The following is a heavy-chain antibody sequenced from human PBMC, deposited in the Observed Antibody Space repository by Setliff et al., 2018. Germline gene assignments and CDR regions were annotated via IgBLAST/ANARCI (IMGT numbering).Heavy chain of an antibody. CDR2: IYRNGNT. V-gene: IGHV4-39*01. Sequence: SETLSLTCTVSGGSISSSSYYWGWIRQPPGKGLEWIGSIYRNGNTYYNPSLKSRVTISVDTSKNQLSLTVHSVTAADTAVYYCARQIDYGDFQYFDYWGQGTLVTVSS. J-gene: IGHJ4*02. D-gene: IGHD4-17*01. CDR1: GGSISSSSYY. CDR3: ARQIDYGDFQYFDY.